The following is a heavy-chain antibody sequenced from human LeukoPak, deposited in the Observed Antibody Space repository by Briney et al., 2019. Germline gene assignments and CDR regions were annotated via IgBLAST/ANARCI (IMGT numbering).Heavy chain of an antibody. CDR1: GFTFSSYG. Sequence: GGSLRLSCAASGFTFSSYGMHWVRQAPGKGLEWVAFIRYDGSNKYYADSVKGRFTISRDNSKNSLYLQMNSLRAEDTAVYYCARGSWVYGILTAYYYWGQGTLVTVSS. D-gene: IGHD3-9*01. CDR3: ARGSWVYGILTAYYY. V-gene: IGHV3-30*02. J-gene: IGHJ4*02. CDR2: IRYDGSNK.